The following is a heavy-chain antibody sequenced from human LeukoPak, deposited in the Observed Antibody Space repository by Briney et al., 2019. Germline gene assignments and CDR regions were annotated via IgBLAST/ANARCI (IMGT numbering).Heavy chain of an antibody. CDR1: EFTFSTYS. Sequence: MPGGSLRLPCAASEFTFSTYSMNWVRQAPGKGLEWVSSIISSSSYIYYADSVKGRFTISRDNAKTSLYLQMNSLRAEDTAVYYCARDPQYCSGGSCYSFDYWGQGTLVTVSS. J-gene: IGHJ4*02. CDR2: IISSSSYI. V-gene: IGHV3-21*01. CDR3: ARDPQYCSGGSCYSFDY. D-gene: IGHD2-15*01.